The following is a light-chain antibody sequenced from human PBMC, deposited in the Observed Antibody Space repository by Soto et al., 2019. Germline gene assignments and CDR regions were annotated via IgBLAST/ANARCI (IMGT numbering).Light chain of an antibody. J-gene: IGKJ1*01. Sequence: EIVMTQSPATLSVSPGERATLSCRASQSVSSNLAWYQQKPGQALGLLIYGASTRATGIPARFSGSGSGTEFTLTISSLQSEDFAVYYCQQYNNWPPWTFGQGTKVDIK. CDR1: QSVSSN. CDR3: QQYNNWPPWT. CDR2: GAS. V-gene: IGKV3-15*01.